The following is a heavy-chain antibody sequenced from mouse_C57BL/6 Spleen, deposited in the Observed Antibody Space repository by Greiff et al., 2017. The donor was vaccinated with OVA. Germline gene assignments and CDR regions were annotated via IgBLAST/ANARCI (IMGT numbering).Heavy chain of an antibody. J-gene: IGHJ3*01. CDR1: GYTFTDYN. D-gene: IGHD1-1*01. Sequence: EVQLQQSGPELVKPGASVKIPCKASGYTFTDYNMDWVKQSHGKSLEWIGDINPNNGGTIYNQKFKGKATLTVDKSSSTAYMELRSLTSEDTAVYYCARAEGLLREGASFAYWGQGTLVTVSA. CDR2: INPNNGGT. V-gene: IGHV1-18*01. CDR3: ARAEGLLREGASFAY.